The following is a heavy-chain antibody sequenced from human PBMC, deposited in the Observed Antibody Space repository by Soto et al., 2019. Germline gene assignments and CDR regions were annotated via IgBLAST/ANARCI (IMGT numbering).Heavy chain of an antibody. J-gene: IGHJ5*02. CDR3: ARGHSAVAGHGDWFDP. Sequence: QVQLVQSGAEVKKPGSSVKVSCKASGGTFSSYAISWVRQAPGQGLEWMGGIIPIFGTANYAQKFRGRVTITADESTSTAYMELSSLRSEDTAVYYCARGHSAVAGHGDWFDPWGQGTLVTVSS. V-gene: IGHV1-69*01. CDR1: GGTFSSYA. D-gene: IGHD6-19*01. CDR2: IIPIFGTA.